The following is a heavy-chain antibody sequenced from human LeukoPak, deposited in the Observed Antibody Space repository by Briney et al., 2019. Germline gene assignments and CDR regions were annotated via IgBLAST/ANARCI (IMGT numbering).Heavy chain of an antibody. J-gene: IGHJ4*02. CDR2: ISYDGSNK. CDR3: ARDRGLGGYFDWLLSRDEPKYFDY. D-gene: IGHD3-9*01. Sequence: QPGGSLRLSCAASGFTFSSYGMHWVRQAPGKGLEWVAVISYDGSNKYYADSVKGRFTISRDNAKNSLYLQMNSLRAEDTAVYYCARDRGLGGYFDWLLSRDEPKYFDYWGQGTLVTVSS. V-gene: IGHV3-30*03. CDR1: GFTFSSYG.